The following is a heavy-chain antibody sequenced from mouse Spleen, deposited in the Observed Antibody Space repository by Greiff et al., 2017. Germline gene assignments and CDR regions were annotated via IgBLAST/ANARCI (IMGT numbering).Heavy chain of an antibody. CDR2: INPNNGGT. CDR3: ARPDSSGSFDY. J-gene: IGHJ2*01. CDR1: GYTFTDYY. Sequence: VQLQQSGPELVKPGASVKISCKASGYTFTDYYMNWVKQSHGKSLEWIGDINPNNGGTSYNQKFKGKATLTVDKSSSTAYMELRSLTSEDSAVYYCARPDSSGSFDYWGQGTTLTVSS. V-gene: IGHV1-26*01. D-gene: IGHD3-2*01.